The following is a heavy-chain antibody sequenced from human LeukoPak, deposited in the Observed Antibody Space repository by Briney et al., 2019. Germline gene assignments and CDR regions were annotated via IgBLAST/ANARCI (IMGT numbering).Heavy chain of an antibody. CDR3: ATGPGAYYFDY. J-gene: IGHJ4*02. Sequence: TSETLSLTCTVSGGSISSYYWSWIRQPPGKGLEWIGYIYYSGSTNYNPSLKSRVTISVDTSKNQFSLKLSSVTAADTAVYYCATGPGAYYFDYWGQGTLVTVSS. CDR1: GGSISSYY. CDR2: IYYSGST. D-gene: IGHD1-26*01. V-gene: IGHV4-59*01.